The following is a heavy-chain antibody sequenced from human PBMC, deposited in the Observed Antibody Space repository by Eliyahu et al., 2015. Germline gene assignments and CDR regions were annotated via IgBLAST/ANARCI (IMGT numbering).Heavy chain of an antibody. J-gene: IGHJ4*02. CDR1: GXTFTSYX. V-gene: IGHV1-46*01. CDR2: IKPSGGST. CDR3: ARDLGDYYDSSGYRY. Sequence: QVQLVQSGAEVKKPGASVKXSXKAXGXTFTSYXMHWVRQAPGQGLEWMGIIKPSGGSTSYAQKFQGRVTMTRDTSTSTVYMELSSLRSEDTAVYYCARDLGDYYDSSGYRYWGQGTLVTVSS. D-gene: IGHD3-22*01.